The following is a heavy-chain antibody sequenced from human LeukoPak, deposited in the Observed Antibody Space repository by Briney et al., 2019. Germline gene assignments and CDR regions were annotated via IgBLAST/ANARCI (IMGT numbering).Heavy chain of an antibody. J-gene: IGHJ4*02. D-gene: IGHD3-9*01. CDR3: ARMYYDILAGYSFDY. CDR2: IYYSGST. CDR1: GGSFSTYY. Sequence: SETLSLTCTVSGGSFSTYYWSWIRQPPGKGLEWIGYIYYSGSTNYNPSLKSPVTISVDTSKNQFSLKLSSVTAADTAVYYCARMYYDILAGYSFDYWGQGTLVTVSS. V-gene: IGHV4-59*01.